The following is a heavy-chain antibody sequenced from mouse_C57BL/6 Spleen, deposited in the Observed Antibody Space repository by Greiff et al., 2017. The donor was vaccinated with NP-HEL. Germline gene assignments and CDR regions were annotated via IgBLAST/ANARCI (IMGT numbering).Heavy chain of an antibody. CDR1: GFNIKDDY. J-gene: IGHJ4*01. Sequence: VQLQQSGAELVRPGASVKLSCTASGFNIKDDYMHWVKQRPEQGLEWIGWIDPENGDTEYASKFQGKATITADTSSNTAYLQLSSLTSEDTAVYYCTTRFSLTDAMDYWGQGTSVTVSS. CDR2: IDPENGDT. CDR3: TTRFSLTDAMDY. V-gene: IGHV14-4*01.